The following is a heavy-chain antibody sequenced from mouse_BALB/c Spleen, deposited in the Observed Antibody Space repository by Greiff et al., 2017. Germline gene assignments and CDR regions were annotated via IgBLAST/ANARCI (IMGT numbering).Heavy chain of an antibody. CDR2: ISSGGGST. CDR3: ARRITTVSYFDY. Sequence: DVQLVESGGGLVKPGGSLKLSCAASGFAFSSYDMSWVRQTPEKRLEWVAYISSGGGSTYYPDTVKGRFTISRDNAKNTLYLQMSSLKSEDTAMYYCARRITTVSYFDYWGQGTTLTVSS. CDR1: GFAFSSYD. D-gene: IGHD2-4*01. J-gene: IGHJ2*01. V-gene: IGHV5-12-1*01.